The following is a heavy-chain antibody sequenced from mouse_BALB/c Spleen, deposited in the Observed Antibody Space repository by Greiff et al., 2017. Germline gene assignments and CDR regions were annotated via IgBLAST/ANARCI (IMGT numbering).Heavy chain of an antibody. CDR1: GFTFTDYY. CDR3: ASLYGNDGCAY. CDR2: IRNKANGYTT. J-gene: IGHJ3*01. Sequence: EVMLVESGGGLVQPGGSLRLSCATSGFTFTDYYMSWVRQPPGKGLEWLGFIRNKANGYTTEYSASVKGRFTISRDNSQSILYLQMNTLRAEDSATYYCASLYGNDGCAYWGQGTLVTVSA. V-gene: IGHV7-3*02. D-gene: IGHD2-10*02.